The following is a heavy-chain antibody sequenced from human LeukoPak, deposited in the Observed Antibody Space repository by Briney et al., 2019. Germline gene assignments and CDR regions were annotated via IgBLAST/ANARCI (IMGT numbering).Heavy chain of an antibody. CDR3: ARGGDIVVVDNWFDP. Sequence: GGSLRLSCAASGFTFSSYWMSWVRQAPGKGLEWVANIKQDGSEKYYVDSVKGRFPISRDNAKNSLYLQMNSLRAEDTAVYYCARGGDIVVVDNWFDPWGQRTLVTVSS. CDR1: GFTFSSYW. CDR2: IKQDGSEK. D-gene: IGHD2-2*01. V-gene: IGHV3-7*01. J-gene: IGHJ5*02.